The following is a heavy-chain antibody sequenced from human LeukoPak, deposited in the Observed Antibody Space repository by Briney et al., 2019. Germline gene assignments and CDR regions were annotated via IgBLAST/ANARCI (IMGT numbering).Heavy chain of an antibody. CDR1: GGSISSGSYY. CDR2: IYTSGST. CDR3: ASHIERHKLTGATSLFDY. Sequence: SETLSLTCTVSGGSISSGSYYWSWIGQPAGKGLEWIGRIYTSGSTNYNPSLKSRVTISVDTSKNQFSLKLSSVTAADTAVYYCASHIERHKLTGATSLFDYWGQGTLVTVSS. D-gene: IGHD1-26*01. J-gene: IGHJ4*02. V-gene: IGHV4-61*02.